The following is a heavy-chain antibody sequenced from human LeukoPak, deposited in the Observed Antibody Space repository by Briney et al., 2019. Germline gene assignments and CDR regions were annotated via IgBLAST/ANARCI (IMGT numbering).Heavy chain of an antibody. Sequence: SETLSLTCTVSVGSMSSFCWTCGRHTSGEGLDCICHFCSIGTTTYNPALRSRVTISLDASKHDFSKKLRSVTAAETAIYYCARDQNNWSYRFYSYMDVWGKGTTVTVSS. CDR2: FCSIGTT. CDR1: VGSMSSFC. D-gene: IGHD1-1*01. V-gene: IGHV4-59*01. CDR3: ARDQNNWSYRFYSYMDV. J-gene: IGHJ6*03.